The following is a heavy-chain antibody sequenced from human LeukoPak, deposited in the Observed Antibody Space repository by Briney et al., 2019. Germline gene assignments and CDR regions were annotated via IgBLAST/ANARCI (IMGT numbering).Heavy chain of an antibody. J-gene: IGHJ4*02. D-gene: IGHD1-26*01. V-gene: IGHV3-21*01. Sequence: GGSLRLSCAASGFTFSSYSMNWVRQAPGKGLEWVSSISSSSSYIYYADSVKVRFTISRDNAKNSLYLQMNSLRAEDTAVYYCARGYSGSYRGGYWGQGTLVTVSS. CDR3: ARGYSGSYRGGY. CDR2: ISSSSSYI. CDR1: GFTFSSYS.